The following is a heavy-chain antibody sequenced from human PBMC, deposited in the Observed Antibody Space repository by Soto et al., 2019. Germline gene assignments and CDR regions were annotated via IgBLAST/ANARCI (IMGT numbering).Heavy chain of an antibody. CDR3: ARGGGILVVTAPYDH. CDR1: GDTFTSYY. V-gene: IGHV1-46*03. J-gene: IGHJ4*02. D-gene: IGHD2-21*02. Sequence: QVQLVQSGAEVKKPGASVKVSCKASGDTFTSYYMTWVRQAPGQGLEWLGIINPSGGYTTYAQRFLGRVTMTSDTSTSTVHMEQGSLTSEDTAVYYCARGGGILVVTAPYDHWGQGTLVTVSS. CDR2: INPSGGYT.